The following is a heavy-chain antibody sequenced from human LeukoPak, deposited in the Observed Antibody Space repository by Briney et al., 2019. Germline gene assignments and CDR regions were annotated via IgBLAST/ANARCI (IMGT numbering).Heavy chain of an antibody. CDR1: GYTFTSYG. Sequence: ASVKVSCKASGYTFTSYGISWVRQAPGQGLEWMGWISAYNGNTNYAQKLQGRVTMTEDTSTDTAYMELSSLRSEDTAVYYCATVGGSYYYDYWGQGTLVTVSS. V-gene: IGHV1-18*01. CDR3: ATVGGSYYYDY. D-gene: IGHD1-26*01. J-gene: IGHJ4*02. CDR2: ISAYNGNT.